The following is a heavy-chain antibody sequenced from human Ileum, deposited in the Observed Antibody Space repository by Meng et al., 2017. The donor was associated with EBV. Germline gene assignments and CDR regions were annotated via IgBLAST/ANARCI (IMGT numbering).Heavy chain of an antibody. CDR3: AKNGEKYFEY. CDR2: MSDSGIT. V-gene: IGHV4-4*02. Sequence: QVHVQGSGPGRVIPSGTRSLTCAVSGGSISVINWWSWVRQSPEKGLEWIGEMSDSGITHYNPSLKSRVTISADKSNNQFSLKLTSVTSADTAVYFCAKNGEKYFEYWGQGTLVTVSS. CDR1: GGSISVINW. J-gene: IGHJ4*02.